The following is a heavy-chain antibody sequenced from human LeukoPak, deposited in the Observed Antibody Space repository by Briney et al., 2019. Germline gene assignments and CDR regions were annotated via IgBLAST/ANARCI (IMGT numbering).Heavy chain of an antibody. Sequence: ASVKVSCKASGYTFTGYYMHWVRQAPGQGLEWMGWINPNSGGTNYAQKFQGRVTMTRDTSITTAYMELSRLRSDDTAVYYCARDHSSPSLPGVWGQGTTVTVSS. CDR2: INPNSGGT. CDR1: GYTFTGYY. J-gene: IGHJ6*02. V-gene: IGHV1-2*02. CDR3: ARDHSSPSLPGV. D-gene: IGHD2-2*01.